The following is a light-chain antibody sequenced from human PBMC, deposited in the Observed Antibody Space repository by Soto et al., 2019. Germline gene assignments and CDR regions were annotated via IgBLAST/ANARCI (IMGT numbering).Light chain of an antibody. CDR1: SSDVGSYNL. CDR2: EGS. CDR3: CSYAGSSKV. J-gene: IGLJ2*01. Sequence: QSVLTQPASVSGSPGQSITISCTGTSSDVGSYNLVSWHQQHPGKAPKLMIYEGSKRPSGVSNRFSGSKSGNTASLTISGLQAEDEADYYCCSYAGSSKVFGGGTKLTVL. V-gene: IGLV2-23*01.